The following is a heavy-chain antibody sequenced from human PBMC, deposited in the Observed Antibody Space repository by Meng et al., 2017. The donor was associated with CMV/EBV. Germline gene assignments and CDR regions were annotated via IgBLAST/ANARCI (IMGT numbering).Heavy chain of an antibody. CDR3: ARAPITMMAVLDY. D-gene: IGHD3-22*01. CDR2: INHSGST. CDR1: VGSFRGYY. Sequence: QVPPQEWGAVVVKPSETLAPPCSVQVGSFRGYYRSWIRQPTGKGLEWIGEINHSGSTNYNPSLKSRVTISVDTSKNQFSLKLSSVTAADTAVYYCARAPITMMAVLDYWGQGTLVTVSS. J-gene: IGHJ4*02. V-gene: IGHV4-34*01.